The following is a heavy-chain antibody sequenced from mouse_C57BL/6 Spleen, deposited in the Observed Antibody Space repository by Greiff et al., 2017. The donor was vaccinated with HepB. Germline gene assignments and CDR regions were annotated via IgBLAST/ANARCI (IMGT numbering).Heavy chain of an antibody. CDR1: GYTFTSYW. CDR2: IDPSDSYT. Sequence: QVQLQQPGAELVMPGASVKLSCKASGYTFTSYWMNWVKQRPGQGLEWIGEIDPSDSYTNYNQKFKGKSTLTVDKSSSTAYMQLSSVTSEDSAVYYWARGEHMDYWGQGTSVTVSS. V-gene: IGHV1-69*01. J-gene: IGHJ4*01. CDR3: ARGEHMDY.